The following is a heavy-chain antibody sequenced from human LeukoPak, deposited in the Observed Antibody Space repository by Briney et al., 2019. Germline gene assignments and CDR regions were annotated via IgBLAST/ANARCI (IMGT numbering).Heavy chain of an antibody. J-gene: IGHJ5*02. V-gene: IGHV1-18*04. CDR2: ISAYNGNT. D-gene: IGHD2-15*01. CDR3: ARGESCSGGSCYPVLYNWFYP. Sequence: RASVKVSCKASGYTFTSYGISWVRQAPGQGLEWMGWISAYNGNTNYAQKLQGRVTMTTDTSTSTAYMELRSLRSDDTAVYYCARGESCSGGSCYPVLYNWFYPWGQGTLVTVSS. CDR1: GYTFTSYG.